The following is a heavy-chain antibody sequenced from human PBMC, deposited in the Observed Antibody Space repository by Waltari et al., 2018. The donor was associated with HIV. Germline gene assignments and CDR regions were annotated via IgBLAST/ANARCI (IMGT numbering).Heavy chain of an antibody. CDR2: IWYDGSQK. CDR3: AKGFCSSSNCYALDY. J-gene: IGHJ4*02. D-gene: IGHD2-2*01. Sequence: QVQLVESGGGVVQPGRSLRLSCAASGFRRSSYGMHWVRQAPGKGLEWGAVIWYDGSQKYYADSVKGRFTISRDNSKNMLYLQVNSLKAEDAALYYCAKGFCSSSNCYALDYWGQGTLVTVSS. V-gene: IGHV3-30*18. CDR1: GFRRSSYG.